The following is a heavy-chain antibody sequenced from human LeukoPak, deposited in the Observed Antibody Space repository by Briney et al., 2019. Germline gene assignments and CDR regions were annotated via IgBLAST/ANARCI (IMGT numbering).Heavy chain of an antibody. Sequence: PGGSLRLSCAASGFTVSSNYMSWVRQAPGKGLEWVSVIYSCGSTYYADSVKGRFTISRDNSKNTLYLQMNSLRAEDMAVYYCARGQRDIVVGAMLYYYYYMDVWGKGTTVTVSS. J-gene: IGHJ6*03. V-gene: IGHV3-66*01. D-gene: IGHD1-26*01. CDR3: ARGQRDIVVGAMLYYYYYMDV. CDR1: GFTVSSNY. CDR2: IYSCGST.